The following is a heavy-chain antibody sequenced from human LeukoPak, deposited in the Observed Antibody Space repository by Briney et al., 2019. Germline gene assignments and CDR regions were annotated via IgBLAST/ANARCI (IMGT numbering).Heavy chain of an antibody. CDR3: ARDLSSTPNWELDH. D-gene: IGHD1-1*01. CDR2: INPGSGDT. CDR1: GYTFSGYF. V-gene: IGHV1-2*06. J-gene: IGHJ4*02. Sequence: ASVKVSCKAAGYTFSGYFVHWVRQAPGQGLEWMGRINPGSGDTEFAQKFQGRVTMTRDTSVSTAYMEVSGLTSEDTAIYYCARDLSSTPNWELDHWGQGTLVTVSS.